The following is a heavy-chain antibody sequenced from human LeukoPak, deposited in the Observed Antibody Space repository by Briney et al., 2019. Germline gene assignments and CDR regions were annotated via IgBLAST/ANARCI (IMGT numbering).Heavy chain of an antibody. CDR2: ISYDGSNK. J-gene: IGHJ1*01. CDR1: GFTFSSYA. Sequence: GGSLRLSCAASGFTFSSYAMHWVRQAPGKGLEWVAVISYDGSNKYYADSVKGRFTISRDNSKNTLYLQMNSLRAEDTAVYYCAKDLIPGSGSYPSSWGQGTLVTVSS. CDR3: AKDLIPGSGSYPSS. D-gene: IGHD3-10*01. V-gene: IGHV3-30-3*01.